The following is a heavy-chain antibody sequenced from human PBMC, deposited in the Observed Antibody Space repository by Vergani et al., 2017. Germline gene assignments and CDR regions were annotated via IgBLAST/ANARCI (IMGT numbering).Heavy chain of an antibody. CDR3: AREGTYYDFWSGYYPRYNWFDP. CDR2: ISYDGSNK. D-gene: IGHD3-3*01. V-gene: IGHV3-30-3*01. CDR1: GFTFSSYA. J-gene: IGHJ5*02. Sequence: QVQLVESGGGVVQPGGSLRLSCAASGFTFSSYAMHWVRQAPGNGLEWVAVISYDGSNKYYADSVKGRFTISRDNSKNTLYLQMNSLRAEDTAVYYCAREGTYYDFWSGYYPRYNWFDPWGQGTLVTVSS.